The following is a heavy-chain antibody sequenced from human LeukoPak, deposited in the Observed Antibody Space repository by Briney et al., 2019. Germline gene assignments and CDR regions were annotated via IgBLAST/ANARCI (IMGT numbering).Heavy chain of an antibody. V-gene: IGHV3-48*03. D-gene: IGHD5-18*01. Sequence: GWALRLSCVASGLTFKIYVMNWVGPAPGKGREGVAYISSICSTKYYADSVKGRFPISRDNAKNSLYLQLSRLRAEDPAVYYCASSYSYTYRPDDYWGQGTLVTVSS. CDR3: ASSYSYTYRPDDY. CDR2: ISSICSTK. J-gene: IGHJ4*02. CDR1: GLTFKIYV.